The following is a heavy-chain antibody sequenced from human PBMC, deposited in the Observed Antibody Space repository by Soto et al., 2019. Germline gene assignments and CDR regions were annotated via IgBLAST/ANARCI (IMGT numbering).Heavy chain of an antibody. CDR1: GYIFTNYY. V-gene: IGHV1-46*01. CDR3: ARNDKSGLDY. CDR2: INPTGGST. J-gene: IGHJ4*02. D-gene: IGHD3-22*01. Sequence: QVQLVQSGAEVKKPGASVKVSCKASGYIFTNYYMHWVRQAPGLGLEWMGMINPTGGSTSHAQKFQGRVNMTRDTSTSTVYMELSSLRSEDTAVYYCARNDKSGLDYWGQGTLVTVSS.